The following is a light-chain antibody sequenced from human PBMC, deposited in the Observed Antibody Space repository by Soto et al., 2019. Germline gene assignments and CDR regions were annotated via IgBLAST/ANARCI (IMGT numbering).Light chain of an antibody. CDR3: SSFAGNNSFV. Sequence: QSVLTQPPSASGSPGQSVTISCTGTTSDIGAYNYVSWYQQRPGKAPKLIIYEVTRRPSGVPDRIFGSKSYTTASLTVSGLQAEDEADYYCSSFAGNNSFVFGTGTEVTV. CDR2: EVT. CDR1: TSDIGAYNY. J-gene: IGLJ1*01. V-gene: IGLV2-8*01.